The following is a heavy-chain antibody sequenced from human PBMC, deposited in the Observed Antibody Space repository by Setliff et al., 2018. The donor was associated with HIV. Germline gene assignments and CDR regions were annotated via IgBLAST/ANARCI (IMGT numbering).Heavy chain of an antibody. CDR3: TKNLYSSRWSPLDY. CDR2: IGSDNGGI. Sequence: GGSLRLSCEASGFTLSTYAMTWVRQAPGKGLEWVSVIGSDNGGIQYADSVKGRFTISRDNSKNTLYLQMDSLRAEDTAVYYCTKNLYSSRWSPLDYWGQGTLVTVSS. D-gene: IGHD6-13*01. J-gene: IGHJ4*02. CDR1: GFTLSTYA. V-gene: IGHV3-23*01.